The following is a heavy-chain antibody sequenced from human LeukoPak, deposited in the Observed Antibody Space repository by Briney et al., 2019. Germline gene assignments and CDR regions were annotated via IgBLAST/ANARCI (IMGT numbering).Heavy chain of an antibody. CDR2: INWNGGST. Sequence: TGGSLRLSCAASGFTFDDYGMSWVRQAPGKGLEWVSGINWNGGSTGYADSVKGRFTISRDNAKNSLYLQMNSLRAEDTALYHCARGYSFNNPGGPFDYWGQGTLVTVSS. J-gene: IGHJ4*02. CDR3: ARGYSFNNPGGPFDY. V-gene: IGHV3-20*01. D-gene: IGHD1-1*01. CDR1: GFTFDDYG.